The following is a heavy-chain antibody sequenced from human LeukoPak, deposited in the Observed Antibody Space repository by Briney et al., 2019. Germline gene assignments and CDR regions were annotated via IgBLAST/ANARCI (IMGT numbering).Heavy chain of an antibody. CDR1: GFTFSSYG. CDR2: ISGSGGST. J-gene: IGHJ4*02. CDR3: AKVCNDILTGYYIGEVDY. V-gene: IGHV3-23*01. Sequence: GGTLRLSCAASGFTFSSYGMSWVRQAPGKGLEGVSAISGSGGSTYYADSVKGRFTISRDNSKNTLYLQMNSLRAEDTAVYYCAKVCNDILTGYYIGEVDYWGQGTLVTVSS. D-gene: IGHD3-9*01.